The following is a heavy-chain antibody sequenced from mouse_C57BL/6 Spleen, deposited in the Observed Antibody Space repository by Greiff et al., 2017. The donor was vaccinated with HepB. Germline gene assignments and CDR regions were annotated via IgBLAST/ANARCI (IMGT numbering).Heavy chain of an antibody. J-gene: IGHJ2*01. V-gene: IGHV14-2*01. CDR3: AIGGVTNFDY. D-gene: IGHD2-1*01. CDR2: IDPEDGET. Sequence: VQLQQSGAELVKPGASVKLSCTASGFNIKDYYMHWVKQRTEQGLEWIGSIDPEDGETKYAPKFQGKATITGDPSSNTAYLQLSSLTSEDPAGNYCAIGGVTNFDYWGQGTTLTVSS. CDR1: GFNIKDYY.